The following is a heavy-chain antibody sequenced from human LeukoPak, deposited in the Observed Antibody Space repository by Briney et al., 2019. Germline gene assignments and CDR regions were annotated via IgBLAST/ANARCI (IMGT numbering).Heavy chain of an antibody. Sequence: PGGSLRLSCAASGFTFSSYAMHWVRQAPGKGLEWVAVISYDGTNKYYADSLKGRFTISRDNSKNTLYLQMNSLRAEDTAVYYCARDRDYGDYDVPPSYWGQGTLVTVSS. D-gene: IGHD4-17*01. CDR3: ARDRDYGDYDVPPSY. CDR2: ISYDGTNK. CDR1: GFTFSSYA. J-gene: IGHJ4*02. V-gene: IGHV3-30-3*01.